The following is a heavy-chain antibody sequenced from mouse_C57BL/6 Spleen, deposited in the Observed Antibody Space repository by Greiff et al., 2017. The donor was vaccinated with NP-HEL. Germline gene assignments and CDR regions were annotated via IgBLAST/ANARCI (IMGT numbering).Heavy chain of an antibody. D-gene: IGHD3-2*02. V-gene: IGHV5-12*01. J-gene: IGHJ4*01. CDR2: ISNGGGST. CDR1: GFTFSDYY. Sequence: EVQVVESGGGLVQPGGSLKLSCAASGFTFSDYYMYWVRQTPEKRLEWVAYISNGGGSTYYPDTVKGRFTSSRDNAKNTLYLQMSRLKSEDTAMYYCARHQAGSYAMDYWGQGTSVTVSS. CDR3: ARHQAGSYAMDY.